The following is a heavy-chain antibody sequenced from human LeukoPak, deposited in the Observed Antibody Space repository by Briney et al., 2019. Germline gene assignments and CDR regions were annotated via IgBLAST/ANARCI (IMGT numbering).Heavy chain of an antibody. CDR1: GGSFSGYY. V-gene: IGHV4-34*01. J-gene: IGHJ6*02. CDR2: INHSGST. CDR3: ARYNSGWLGGDGMDV. D-gene: IGHD6-19*01. Sequence: SETLSLTCAVYGGSFSGYYWSWIRQPPGKGLEWIGEINHSGSTNYNPSLKSRITISVDTSKNQFSLKLSSVTAADTAVYYCARYNSGWLGGDGMDVWGQGTTVTVSS.